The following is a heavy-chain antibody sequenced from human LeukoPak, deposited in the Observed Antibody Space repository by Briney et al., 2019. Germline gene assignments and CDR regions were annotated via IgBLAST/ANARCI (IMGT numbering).Heavy chain of an antibody. CDR2: IISSGSTI. CDR1: GFTFSNYY. Sequence: GGSLRLSCAASGFTFSNYYMSWIRQAPGKGLEWVSYIISSGSTIYYADSVKVRFTISRDNAKNSLYLQMNSLRAEDTAVYYCPREGYGSAQGYFDYWGQGTLVTVSS. V-gene: IGHV3-11*01. D-gene: IGHD3-10*01. CDR3: PREGYGSAQGYFDY. J-gene: IGHJ4*02.